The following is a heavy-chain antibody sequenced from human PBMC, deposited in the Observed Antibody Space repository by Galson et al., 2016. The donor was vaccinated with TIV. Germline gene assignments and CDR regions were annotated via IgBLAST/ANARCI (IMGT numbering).Heavy chain of an antibody. CDR1: GYRFTSYW. D-gene: IGHD1-7*01. Sequence: QSGAEVKKPGESLRISCQGSGYRFTSYWISWVRQVPGKGLEWMGRLDPADSEINYSPPFRGNVTFSADKSINTAYLQWSSLKASDTAMYYCANLNWNYDKSHYYYEMDVWGQGTTVTVSS. J-gene: IGHJ6*02. CDR3: ANLNWNYDKSHYYYEMDV. V-gene: IGHV5-10-1*01. CDR2: LDPADSEI.